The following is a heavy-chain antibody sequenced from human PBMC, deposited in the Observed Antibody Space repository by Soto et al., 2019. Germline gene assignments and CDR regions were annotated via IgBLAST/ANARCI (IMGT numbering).Heavy chain of an antibody. J-gene: IGHJ4*02. V-gene: IGHV3-23*01. CDR3: AKGRTSFDF. CDR2: ISDGDGDT. Sequence: EVVLLQSGGDLVQPGGSLRLSCAASGFTFSDYAMNWVRQAPGKGLEWVSDISDGDGDTHYADSVRGRFVISRDNSKNTLFLEMNRLRAEDAAVYYCAKGRTSFDFWGQGSLVTVSS. CDR1: GFTFSDYA.